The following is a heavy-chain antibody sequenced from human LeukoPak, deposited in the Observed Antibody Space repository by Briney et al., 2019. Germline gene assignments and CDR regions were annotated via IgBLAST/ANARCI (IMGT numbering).Heavy chain of an antibody. D-gene: IGHD1-26*01. CDR1: GASFIGYY. Sequence: SETLSLTCAVYGASFIGYYWSWIRQPPGKGLEWIGEIYHFGSTNYNPSLKSRVTISIDTSKNQFSLKMSCVTAADTAVYYCARIRSRKWGFDYWGQGTLVTVSS. J-gene: IGHJ4*02. CDR2: IYHFGST. V-gene: IGHV4-34*01. CDR3: ARIRSRKWGFDY.